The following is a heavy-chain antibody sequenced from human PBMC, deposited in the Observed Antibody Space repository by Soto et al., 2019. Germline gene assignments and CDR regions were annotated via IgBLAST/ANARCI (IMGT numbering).Heavy chain of an antibody. CDR1: GFTFSTHA. V-gene: IGHV3-23*01. D-gene: IGHD6-25*01. J-gene: IGHJ3*02. CDR3: ARDSGPAGGGACDI. CDR2: VDVGGGST. Sequence: EVQLLESGGGLVQPGGSLRLSCAASGFTFSTHAMIWVRQAPGKGLNWVSTVDVGGGSTYYTDSVKGRFTVSRDNSKNTDYLQLNTLRAEDTAIYFCARDSGPAGGGACDIWGQGTMVTVSS.